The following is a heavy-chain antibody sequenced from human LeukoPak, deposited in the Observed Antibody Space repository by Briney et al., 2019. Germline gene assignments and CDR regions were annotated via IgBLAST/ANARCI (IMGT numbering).Heavy chain of an antibody. D-gene: IGHD4-11*01. CDR3: SGRDSRRSPRAY. Sequence: GRSLRLSCPASGLTSTDFWMNSVRLAPGRGLEWLSNINTYGTEKYYVDSVKGRFAISRDNAKNEVYLEMNSLRAEDTGVYYCSGRDSRRSPRAYWGQGALVSVSS. CDR2: INTYGTEK. J-gene: IGHJ4*02. V-gene: IGHV3-7*01. CDR1: GLTSTDFW.